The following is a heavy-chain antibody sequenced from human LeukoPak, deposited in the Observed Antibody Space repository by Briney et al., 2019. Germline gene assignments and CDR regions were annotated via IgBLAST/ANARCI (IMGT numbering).Heavy chain of an antibody. Sequence: SETLSLTCTVSGDPISTPTHWWGWIRQPPGKGLEWIGSIYSSGTTFYNPSLKSRVTLSTDTSKNQFSLKLSSVTAADTAVYYCAKRAYGVGFEYWGQGTLPTVSS. CDR3: AKRAYGVGFEY. V-gene: IGHV4-39*01. J-gene: IGHJ4*02. CDR1: GDPISTPTHW. CDR2: IYSSGTT. D-gene: IGHD4/OR15-4a*01.